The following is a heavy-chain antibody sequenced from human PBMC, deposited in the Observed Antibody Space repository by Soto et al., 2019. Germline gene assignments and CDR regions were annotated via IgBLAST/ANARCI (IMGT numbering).Heavy chain of an antibody. CDR2: MNPNSGNT. CDR3: ARAAIYPLNYYYYMDV. V-gene: IGHV1-8*01. D-gene: IGHD2-2*01. J-gene: IGHJ6*03. Sequence: QVQLVQSGAEVKKHGASVKVSCKASGYTFTSYDINWVRQATGQGLVWMGWMNPNSGNTGYAQKFQGRVTMTRNTSISTAYMELSSLRSDDTAVYYCARAAIYPLNYYYYMDVWGKGTTVTVSS. CDR1: GYTFTSYD.